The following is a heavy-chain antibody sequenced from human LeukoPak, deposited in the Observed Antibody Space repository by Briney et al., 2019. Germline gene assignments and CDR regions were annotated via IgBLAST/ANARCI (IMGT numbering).Heavy chain of an antibody. CDR3: ARGVFGDYFLDY. CDR1: GYTFSSYD. J-gene: IGHJ4*02. V-gene: IGHV1-8*01. Sequence: ASVKVSCKASGYTFSSYDINWVRQATGQGLEWMGWMNPNSGNTDYAQRFQGRVTMTRNTSISTAYMELSSLRSEDTAVYYCARGVFGDYFLDYWGQGTLVTVSS. CDR2: MNPNSGNT. D-gene: IGHD4-17*01.